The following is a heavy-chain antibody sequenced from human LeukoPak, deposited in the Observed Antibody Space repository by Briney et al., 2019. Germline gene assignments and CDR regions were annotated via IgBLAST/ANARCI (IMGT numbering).Heavy chain of an antibody. V-gene: IGHV3-11*05. D-gene: IGHD5-12*01. J-gene: IGHJ4*02. Sequence: PGGSLRLSCAASGFTFSDYYMSWIRQASGKGLEWVSYISSSSSYTNYADSVKGRFTISRDDVKKSVYLQMNSLRAEDTAVYYCARDIGGYDSKKFDYWGQGALVTVSS. CDR1: GFTFSDYY. CDR3: ARDIGGYDSKKFDY. CDR2: ISSSSSYT.